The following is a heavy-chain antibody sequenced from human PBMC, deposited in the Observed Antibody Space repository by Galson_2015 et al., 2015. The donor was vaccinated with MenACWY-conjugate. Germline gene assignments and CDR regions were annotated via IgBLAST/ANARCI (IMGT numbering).Heavy chain of an antibody. CDR2: INTKTGNP. Sequence: SVKVSCKASGYTFTSYDMDWVRQAPGQGLEWMGWINTKTGNPIYAQDFTGRFVFSLDTSVSTAYLQISSLKAQDTAVYFFARRSWERGVLPPFMDAWGQGTTVTVSS. J-gene: IGHJ6*02. D-gene: IGHD1-1*01. CDR3: ARRSWERGVLPPFMDA. CDR1: GYTFTSYD. V-gene: IGHV7-4-1*02.